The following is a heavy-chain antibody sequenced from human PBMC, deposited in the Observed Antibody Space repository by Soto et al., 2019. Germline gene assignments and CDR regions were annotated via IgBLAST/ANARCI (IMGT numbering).Heavy chain of an antibody. J-gene: IGHJ5*02. CDR1: GFTFSSYA. CDR3: SKDLREPNGVTNWFDP. Sequence: GGSLRLSCAASGFTFSSYAMSWVRQAPGKGLEWVSAISGSGGSTYYADSVKGRFTISRDNSKNTLYLQMNSLRAEDTAVYYCSKDLREPNGVTNWFDPWGQGTLVTVSS. V-gene: IGHV3-23*01. D-gene: IGHD1-1*01. CDR2: ISGSGGST.